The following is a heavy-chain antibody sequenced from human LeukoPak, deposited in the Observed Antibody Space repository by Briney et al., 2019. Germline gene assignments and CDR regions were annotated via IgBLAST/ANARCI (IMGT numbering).Heavy chain of an antibody. CDR2: ISAYNGNT. J-gene: IGHJ4*02. CDR1: GYTFTSYG. CDR3: ARVYDILTGYPIFDY. D-gene: IGHD3-9*01. Sequence: ASVKVSWKASGYTFTSYGISWVRPAPGQGLEWMGWISAYNGNTNYAQKLQGRVTMTTDTSTSTAYMELRSLRSDDTAVYYCARVYDILTGYPIFDYWGQGTLVTVSS. V-gene: IGHV1-18*01.